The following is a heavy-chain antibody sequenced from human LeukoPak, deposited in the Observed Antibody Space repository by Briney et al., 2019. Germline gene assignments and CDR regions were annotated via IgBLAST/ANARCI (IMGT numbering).Heavy chain of an antibody. J-gene: IGHJ4*02. CDR1: GGSISSYY. CDR2: IYYSGST. CDR3: ARVREHSSGWYQIYYFDN. D-gene: IGHD6-19*01. V-gene: IGHV4-59*12. Sequence: SETLSLTCTVSGGSISSYYWSWIRQPPGKGLEWIGYIYYSGSTNYNPSLKSRVTISVDTSKNQFSLKLSSVTAADTAVYYCARVREHSSGWYQIYYFDNWGQGTLVTVSS.